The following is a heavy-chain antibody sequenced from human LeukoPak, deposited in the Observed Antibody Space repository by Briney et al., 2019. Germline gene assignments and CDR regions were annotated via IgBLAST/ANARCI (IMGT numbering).Heavy chain of an antibody. J-gene: IGHJ4*02. CDR3: ARGGGYSYGYYFDY. CDR2: IYYSGST. V-gene: IGHV4-59*01. Sequence: SETLSLTCTVSGGSISNYYWSWIRQPPGKGLEWIGYIYYSGSTNYNPSLKSRVTISVDTSKNQFSLKLSSVTAADTAVYYCARGGGYSYGYYFDYWGQGTLVTVSS. CDR1: GGSISNYY. D-gene: IGHD5-18*01.